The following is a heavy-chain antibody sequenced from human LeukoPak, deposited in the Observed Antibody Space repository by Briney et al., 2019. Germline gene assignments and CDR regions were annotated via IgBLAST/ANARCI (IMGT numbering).Heavy chain of an antibody. J-gene: IGHJ6*02. D-gene: IGHD1-1*01. CDR3: GRDRVRVEPIPHYSGMDV. V-gene: IGHV3-49*04. CDR2: IKSKTYGGTI. CDR1: GFTFGDDA. Sequence: PGRSLRLSCTASGFTFGDDAVSWVRRAPGKGLEWVGFIKSKTYGGTIEYATSVKGRFTISRDDSSSIGYLQMNSLKSEDTAVYYCGRDRVRVEPIPHYSGMDVWGQGTTATVSS.